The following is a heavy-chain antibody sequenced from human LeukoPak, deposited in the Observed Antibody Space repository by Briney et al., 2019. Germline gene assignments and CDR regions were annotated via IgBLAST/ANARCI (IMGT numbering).Heavy chain of an antibody. V-gene: IGHV3-33*01. J-gene: IGHJ5*02. CDR3: ARGRITMVRGVPENWFDP. D-gene: IGHD3-10*01. CDR1: GFTFRSYG. Sequence: GGSLRLSCAASGFTFRSYGMHWVRQAPGKGLEWVAVIWYDGSNKYYADSVKGRFTISRDNSKNTLYLQMNSLRAEDTAVYYCARGRITMVRGVPENWFDPWGQGTLVTVSS. CDR2: IWYDGSNK.